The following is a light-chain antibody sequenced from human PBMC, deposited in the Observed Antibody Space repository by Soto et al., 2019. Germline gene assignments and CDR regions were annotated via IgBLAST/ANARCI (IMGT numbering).Light chain of an antibody. CDR1: QSIGSW. CDR2: KAS. J-gene: IGKJ4*01. CDR3: QQYQRYSGLT. V-gene: IGKV1-5*03. Sequence: DIQMTQSPSTLSASIGDRVTITCRASQSIGSWLAWYQQKPGKAPKLLIYKASSLESGVPSRFSGSGSGTDFTLTISSLQPDDFAAYYCQQYQRYSGLTFGGGTTVEIK.